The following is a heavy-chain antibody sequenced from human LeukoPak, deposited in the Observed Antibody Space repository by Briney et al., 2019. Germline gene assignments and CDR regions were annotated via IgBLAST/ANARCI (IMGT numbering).Heavy chain of an antibody. D-gene: IGHD5-18*01. V-gene: IGHV1-69*13. CDR2: IIPIFGTA. CDR3: ARARGIQLWLWY. J-gene: IGHJ4*02. Sequence: SVKVSRKASGGTFSSYAISWVRQAPGQGLEWMGGIIPIFGTANYAQKFQGRVTITADESTSTAYMELSSLRSEDTAVYYCARARGIQLWLWYWGQGTLVTVSS. CDR1: GGTFSSYA.